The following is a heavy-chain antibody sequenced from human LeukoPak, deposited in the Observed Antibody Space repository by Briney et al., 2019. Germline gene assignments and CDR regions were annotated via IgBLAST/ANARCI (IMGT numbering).Heavy chain of an antibody. CDR3: ARSQLRSNLYP. V-gene: IGHV4-59*01. D-gene: IGHD3-3*01. CDR2: IYNSGST. Sequence: SETLSLTCSVSGGTISIYYWSWIRQPPGKGLEWIGNIYNSGSTNYNPSLKSRVTISLDTSKNQFSLRLTSVTAADTAVYYCARSQLRSNLYPWGQGTLVTVSS. J-gene: IGHJ5*02. CDR1: GGTISIYY.